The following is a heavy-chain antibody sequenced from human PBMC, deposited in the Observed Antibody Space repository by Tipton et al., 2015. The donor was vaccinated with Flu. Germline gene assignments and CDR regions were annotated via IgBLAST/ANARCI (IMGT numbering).Heavy chain of an antibody. CDR2: VSRTGST. CDR3: ARRDYSNYVSDPKSWFDP. J-gene: IGHJ5*02. V-gene: IGHV4-61*08. CDR1: GDSVRRGVSY. D-gene: IGHD4-11*01. Sequence: TLSLTCTFSGDSVRRGVSYWAWIRQFPGKGLEWIGTVSRTGSTIYNPSLKSRVTISIDTSKNQFSLNMRSVTAADMAVYYCARRDYSNYVSDPKSWFDPWGQGTLVAVSS.